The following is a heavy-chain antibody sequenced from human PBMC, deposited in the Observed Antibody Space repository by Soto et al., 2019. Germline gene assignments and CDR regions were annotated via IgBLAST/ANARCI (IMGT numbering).Heavy chain of an antibody. CDR2: IWYDGSNK. J-gene: IGHJ4*02. Sequence: QVQLVESGGGVVQPGRSLRLSCAASGFTFSSYGMHWVRQAPGKGLEWVAVIWYDGSNKYYADSVKGRFTISRDNSKNTLYLQMNILRAEDTAVYYCARDRAVAGKHSRGYFDYWGQGTLVTVSS. CDR1: GFTFSSYG. D-gene: IGHD6-19*01. V-gene: IGHV3-33*01. CDR3: ARDRAVAGKHSRGYFDY.